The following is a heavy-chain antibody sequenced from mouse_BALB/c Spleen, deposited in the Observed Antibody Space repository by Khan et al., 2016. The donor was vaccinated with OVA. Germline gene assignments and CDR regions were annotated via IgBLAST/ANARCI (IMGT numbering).Heavy chain of an antibody. V-gene: IGHV1S136*01. CDR1: GYTFTDYI. D-gene: IGHD1-1*01. J-gene: IGHJ3*01. Sequence: VQLQQSGPELVKPGASVKMSCKASGYTFTDYIIHWAKQKPGQGLEWIGYINPYNDGTKYNEKFKGKATLTSAKSSNTVYMELSGLTSEDSAVCYCARDYGRSFWFAYWGNGSLVTVSA. CDR2: INPYNDGT. CDR3: ARDYGRSFWFAY.